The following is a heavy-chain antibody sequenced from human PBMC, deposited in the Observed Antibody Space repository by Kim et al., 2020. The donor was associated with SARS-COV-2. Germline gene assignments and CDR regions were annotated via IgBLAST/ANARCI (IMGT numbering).Heavy chain of an antibody. V-gene: IGHV4-4*07. CDR1: GGSISSYY. CDR2: IYTSGST. J-gene: IGHJ5*02. D-gene: IGHD3-22*01. CDR3: ARESGRLVLTIWFDP. Sequence: SETLSLTCTVSGGSISSYYWSWIRQPAGKGLEWIGRIYTSGSTNYHPSLKSRVTMSVDTSKNQFSLKLSSVTAAVTAVYYCARESGRLVLTIWFDPWGQGTLVTVSS.